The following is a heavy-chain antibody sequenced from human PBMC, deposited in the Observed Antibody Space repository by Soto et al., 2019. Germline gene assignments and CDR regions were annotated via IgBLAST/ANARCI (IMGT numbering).Heavy chain of an antibody. J-gene: IGHJ5*02. D-gene: IGHD5-18*01. CDR1: GGPISSSSYY. CDR3: ARPGGYSYGPRFDP. V-gene: IGHV4-39*01. Sequence: QLQLQESGPGLVKPSETLSPTCTVSGGPISSSSYYWGWIRQPPGKGLEWIGSIYYSGSTYYNPSLKSRVTISVDTSKNQFSLKLSSVTAADTAVYYCARPGGYSYGPRFDPWGQGTLVTVSS. CDR2: IYYSGST.